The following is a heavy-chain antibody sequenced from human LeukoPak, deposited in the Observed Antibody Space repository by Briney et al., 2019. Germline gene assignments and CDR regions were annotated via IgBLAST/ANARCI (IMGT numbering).Heavy chain of an antibody. J-gene: IGHJ4*02. CDR1: GYGFTNYW. Sequence: GESLQISCQGSGYGFTNYWMGWVRPTPGKGLEWMGIIYPGDSDIKYSPSFQVQVPISADKSISTAYLQWSSLKASDTAMYYCARRPGKYHPLPLDYWGQGTLVTVSS. CDR3: ARRPGKYHPLPLDY. V-gene: IGHV5-51*01. D-gene: IGHD2-2*01. CDR2: IYPGDSDI.